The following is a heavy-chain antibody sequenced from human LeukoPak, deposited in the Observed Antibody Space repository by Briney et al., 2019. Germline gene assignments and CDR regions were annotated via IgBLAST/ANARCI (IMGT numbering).Heavy chain of an antibody. CDR1: GFTFSSYA. CDR3: AKEARDSGYDYRYF. Sequence: PGGSLRHSCVPSGFTFSSYAMSWVRQAPGKGLEWVSGISGSAYSTYYADSVQGRFTISRDNSKNTLYLQMNSLRAEDTAVYYCAKEARDSGYDYRYFGGQGTRVTVSS. V-gene: IGHV3-23*01. D-gene: IGHD5-12*01. J-gene: IGHJ4*02. CDR2: ISGSAYST.